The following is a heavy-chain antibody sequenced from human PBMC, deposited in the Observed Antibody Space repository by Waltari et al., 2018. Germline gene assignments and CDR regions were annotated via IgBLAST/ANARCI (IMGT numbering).Heavy chain of an antibody. CDR2: IDYSGTT. J-gene: IGHJ3*02. Sequence: QVQLKESGPGLVKPSETLSLTCTASGDSISSHFWTWIRQPPGKGLGWIGYIDYSGTTKYNPSLRSRVTISKDTSTNQFSLKLTSVTAADTAVYYCTRTVGTMVRGIGAFDIWGQGTMVTVSS. CDR1: GDSISSHF. D-gene: IGHD3-10*01. CDR3: TRTVGTMVRGIGAFDI. V-gene: IGHV4-59*11.